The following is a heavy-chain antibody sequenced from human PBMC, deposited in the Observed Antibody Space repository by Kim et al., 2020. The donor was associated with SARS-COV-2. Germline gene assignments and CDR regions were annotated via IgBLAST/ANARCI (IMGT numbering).Heavy chain of an antibody. CDR3: TRDPDYSKGASFDY. J-gene: IGHJ4*02. CDR1: GFTFRTYW. Sequence: GGSLRLSCAASGFTFRTYWMHWVRQVPGKGLVWVSRINDDGSVTTHADSVKGRFTISTDNSKNMMYLQMNSLRAEDTAVYYCTRDPDYSKGASFDYWGQG. CDR2: INDDGSVT. D-gene: IGHD4-4*01. V-gene: IGHV3-74*01.